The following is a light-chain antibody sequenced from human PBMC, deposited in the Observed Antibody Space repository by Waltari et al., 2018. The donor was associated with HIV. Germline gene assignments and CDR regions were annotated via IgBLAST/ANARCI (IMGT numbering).Light chain of an antibody. CDR3: QQFDKWPLT. J-gene: IGKJ4*01. CDR1: QSISNK. CDR2: GAS. Sequence: EVVMTQSPVTLSMSPGERATLSCRASQSISNKLVWYQQKLGQAPRLLIYGASTRATGIPTRFSGSGYGTDFSLTISSLQSEDFAVYFCQQFDKWPLTFGGGTKVEI. V-gene: IGKV3-15*01.